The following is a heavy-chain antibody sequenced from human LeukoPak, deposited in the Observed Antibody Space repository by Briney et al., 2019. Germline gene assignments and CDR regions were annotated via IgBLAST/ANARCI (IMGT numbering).Heavy chain of an antibody. Sequence: PGGSLRLSCAASGFTFSSYAMSWVRQAPGKGLEWVSVIGGSGGSTYYADSVKGRFTISRDNSKNTLYLQMSSLRAEDTAVYYCAEKKRELRGFDYWGQGTLVTVSS. CDR1: GFTFSSYA. CDR3: AEKKRELRGFDY. J-gene: IGHJ4*02. CDR2: IGGSGGST. D-gene: IGHD1-7*01. V-gene: IGHV3-23*01.